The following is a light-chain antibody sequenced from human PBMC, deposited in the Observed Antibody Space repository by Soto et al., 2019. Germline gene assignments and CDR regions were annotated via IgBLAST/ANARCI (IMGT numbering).Light chain of an antibody. CDR2: LEGSGSY. J-gene: IGLJ1*01. Sequence: QPVLTHSSSASASLGSSVKLTCTLSSGHSSYIIAWHQQQPGKAPRYLMKLEGSGSYNKGSGVPDRFSGSSSGADRYLTISNLQSEDEADYYCETWDSNTRVFGTGTKSPS. CDR1: SGHSSYI. V-gene: IGLV4-60*03. CDR3: ETWDSNTRV.